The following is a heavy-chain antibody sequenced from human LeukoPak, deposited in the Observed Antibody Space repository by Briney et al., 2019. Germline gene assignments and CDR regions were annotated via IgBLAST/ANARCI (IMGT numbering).Heavy chain of an antibody. D-gene: IGHD3-10*01. CDR1: GGTFSSYA. J-gene: IGHJ4*02. CDR3: ARGFGELSFDY. Sequence: ASVKVSCKASGGTFSSYAISWVRQAPGQGLEWMGGIIPIFGTANYAQKFQGRVTITADESTSTAYMELSSLRSADTAVYYCARGFGELSFDYWGQGTLVTVSS. V-gene: IGHV1-69*13. CDR2: IIPIFGTA.